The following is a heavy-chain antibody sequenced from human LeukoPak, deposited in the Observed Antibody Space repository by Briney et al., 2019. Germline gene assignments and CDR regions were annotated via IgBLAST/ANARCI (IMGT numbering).Heavy chain of an antibody. CDR1: GFTFDDYA. CDR3: ARGSVQLWLRDTYYYMDV. D-gene: IGHD5-18*01. CDR2: INWNGRIT. V-gene: IGHV3-20*04. J-gene: IGHJ6*03. Sequence: GGSLRLSCAASGFTFDDYAMNWVRQVPGRGLEWVSGINWNGRITEYADSVKDRFTISGQNTKNSLYLYMNDLGGEDTALYFCARGSVQLWLRDTYYYMDVWGKGTTVTVSS.